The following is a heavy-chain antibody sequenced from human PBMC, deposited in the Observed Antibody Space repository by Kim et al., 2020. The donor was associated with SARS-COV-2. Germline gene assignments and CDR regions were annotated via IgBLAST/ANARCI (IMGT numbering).Heavy chain of an antibody. Sequence: GGSLRLSCAASGFTFSSYSMNWVRQAPGKGLEWVPYISSSSSTIYYADSVKGRVTISRDNAKNSLSLQMNSLRDEDTAVYYCARDRGLYYLDSSGYFGAGDSWGQGTLVTVSS. CDR2: ISSSSSTI. CDR3: ARDRGLYYLDSSGYFGAGDS. CDR1: GFTFSSYS. V-gene: IGHV3-48*02. D-gene: IGHD3-22*01. J-gene: IGHJ5*01.